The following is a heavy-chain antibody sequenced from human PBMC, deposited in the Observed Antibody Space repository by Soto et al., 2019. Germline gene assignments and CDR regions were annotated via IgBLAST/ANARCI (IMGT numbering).Heavy chain of an antibody. CDR2: VRGKRGNDGT. CDR3: AKDGTTVIYYSYGMDV. J-gene: IGHJ6*02. D-gene: IGHD4-4*01. Sequence: GGSLRLSCAASGFTFSSYSMNWVRQAPGKGLEWIGRVRGKRGNDGTAYAASVKGRFTISRDDSKTTTYLQMNSLKIEDTAVYYCAKDGTTVIYYSYGMDVWGQGATVTVSS. CDR1: GFTFSSYS. V-gene: IGHV3-73*01.